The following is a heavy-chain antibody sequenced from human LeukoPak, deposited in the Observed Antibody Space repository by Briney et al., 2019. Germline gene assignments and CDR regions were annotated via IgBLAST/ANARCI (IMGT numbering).Heavy chain of an antibody. Sequence: PSETLSLTCAVYGGSFSGYYWSWIRQPPGKGLEWIGEINHSGSTNYNPSLKSRVTISVDTSKNQFSLKLSSVTAADTAVYYCARCIAPRPHYYYYMDVGGKGTTVTVSS. J-gene: IGHJ6*03. D-gene: IGHD6-6*01. V-gene: IGHV4-34*01. CDR2: INHSGST. CDR3: ARCIAPRPHYYYYMDV. CDR1: GGSFSGYY.